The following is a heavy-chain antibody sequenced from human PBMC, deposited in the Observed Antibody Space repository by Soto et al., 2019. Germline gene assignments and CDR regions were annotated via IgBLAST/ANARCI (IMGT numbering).Heavy chain of an antibody. J-gene: IGHJ4*02. CDR2: IIPIFGTA. CDR3: ASGIRSGYYGSGRYYGDY. D-gene: IGHD3-10*01. V-gene: IGHV1-69*13. Sequence: GASVKVSCKASGVTFSSYAISWVRQAPGQGLEWMGGIIPIFGTANYAQKFQGRVTITADESTSTAYMELSSLRSEDTAVYYCASGIRSGYYGSGRYYGDYWGQGTLVTVSS. CDR1: GVTFSSYA.